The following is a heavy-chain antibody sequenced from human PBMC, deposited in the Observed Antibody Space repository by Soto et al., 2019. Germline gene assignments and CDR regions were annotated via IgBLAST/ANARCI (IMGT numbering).Heavy chain of an antibody. J-gene: IGHJ3*02. CDR2: ISWNSGSI. D-gene: IGHD3-9*01. Sequence: PGGSLRLSCAASGFSFDDYAMHWVRQAPGKGLEWVSGISWNSGSIGYADSVKGRFTISRDNAKNSLYLQMNSLRAEDTALYYCAKETDFDWRPSAFDIWGKGTMVTVPS. CDR1: GFSFDDYA. V-gene: IGHV3-9*01. CDR3: AKETDFDWRPSAFDI.